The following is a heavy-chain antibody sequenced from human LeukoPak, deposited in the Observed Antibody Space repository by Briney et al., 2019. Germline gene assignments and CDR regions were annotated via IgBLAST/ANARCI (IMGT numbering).Heavy chain of an antibody. D-gene: IGHD1-26*01. CDR2: ISWNSGSI. J-gene: IGHJ4*02. Sequence: QAGGSLRLSCATSGFAFSEAWMSWVRQAPGKGLEWVSGISWNSGSIGYADSVKGRFTISRDNAKNSLYLQMNSLRAEDTALYYCAKDKGISGGLGYFDYWGQGTLVTVSS. V-gene: IGHV3-9*01. CDR1: GFAFSEAW. CDR3: AKDKGISGGLGYFDY.